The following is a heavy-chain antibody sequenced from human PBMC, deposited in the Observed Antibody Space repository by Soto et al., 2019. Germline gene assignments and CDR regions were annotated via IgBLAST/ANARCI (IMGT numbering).Heavy chain of an antibody. CDR3: ARQGFGPLHGLVDV. Sequence: QVQLQESGPGLVKPSETLSLSCTVSGGSISSYYWSWFRQSPGKRMEWIGYVHHSWGSSYNPSLQIRVAISLDSSKGQFSLKVTSVPATDTAVYYCARQGFGPLHGLVDVWGQGTTVTVSS. D-gene: IGHD3-10*01. CDR2: VHHSWGS. J-gene: IGHJ6*02. V-gene: IGHV4-59*08. CDR1: GGSISSYY.